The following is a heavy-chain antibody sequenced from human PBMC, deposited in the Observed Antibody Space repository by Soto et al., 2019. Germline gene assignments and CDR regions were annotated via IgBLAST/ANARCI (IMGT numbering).Heavy chain of an antibody. Sequence: GXSXKVSCKATEYTXSDYYMHWVRRAPGQGLEWIGWINPNSGGTNYAQKFQGRFTMNSDTSISTAYMELGGLSSVDTALYYFARDQVLYSSSSRLPPRPIDYWGQGTLVTVSS. CDR1: EYTXSDYY. CDR2: INPNSGGT. CDR3: ARDQVLYSSSSRLPPRPIDY. D-gene: IGHD6-6*01. J-gene: IGHJ4*02. V-gene: IGHV1-2*02.